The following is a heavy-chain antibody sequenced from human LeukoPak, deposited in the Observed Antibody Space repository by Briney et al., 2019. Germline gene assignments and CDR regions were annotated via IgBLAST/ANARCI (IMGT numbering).Heavy chain of an antibody. Sequence: GGSLRLSCTVSGFTVSSNSMSWVRQAPGKGLEWVSFIYTTGNTHNSDSVKGRFTISRDNAKNSLYLQMNSLRAEDTAVYYCASLEGGATLWADAFDIWGQGTMVTVSS. V-gene: IGHV3-53*01. CDR1: GFTVSSNS. J-gene: IGHJ3*02. D-gene: IGHD1-26*01. CDR2: IYTTGNT. CDR3: ASLEGGATLWADAFDI.